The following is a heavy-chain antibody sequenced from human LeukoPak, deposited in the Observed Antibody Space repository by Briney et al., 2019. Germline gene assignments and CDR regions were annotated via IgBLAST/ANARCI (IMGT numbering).Heavy chain of an antibody. CDR3: ARDTFGEIDY. D-gene: IGHD3-10*01. J-gene: IGHJ4*02. CDR2: MNPNNGNT. V-gene: IGHV1-8*01. Sequence: ASVKVSCKASGYTFTSYDINWVRQASGQGLEWMGWMNPNNGNTYYAQDFRGRVTMTRDTSTSTVYMELSSLRSEDTAVYYCARDTFGEIDYWGQGTLVTVSS. CDR1: GYTFTSYD.